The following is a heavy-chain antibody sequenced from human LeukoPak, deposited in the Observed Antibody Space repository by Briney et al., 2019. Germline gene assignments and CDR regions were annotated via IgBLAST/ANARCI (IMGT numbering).Heavy chain of an antibody. CDR2: IYHSGST. CDR3: ARSTPYYYGSVELRGYFDL. J-gene: IGHJ2*01. V-gene: IGHV4-38-2*02. CDR1: GYSISSGYY. D-gene: IGHD3-10*01. Sequence: KPSEALSLTCTVSGYSISSGYYWGWIRQPPGKGLEWIGSIYHSGSTYYNPSLKSRVTISVDTSKNQFSLKLSSVTAADTAVYYCARSTPYYYGSVELRGYFDLWGRGTLVTVSS.